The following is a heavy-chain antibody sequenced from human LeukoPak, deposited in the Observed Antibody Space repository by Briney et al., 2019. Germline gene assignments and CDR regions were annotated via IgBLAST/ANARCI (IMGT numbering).Heavy chain of an antibody. Sequence: SETLSLTCTVSGGSISTFSWSWIRQFPGKGLEWIGSIYIKSTNYNPSLKSRVAISVDTSKNQFSLRLGSVTTADTAVYYCARDTTVASGMQYWGQGTLVTVSS. J-gene: IGHJ4*02. V-gene: IGHV4-59*01. CDR1: GGSISTFS. D-gene: IGHD6-19*01. CDR3: ARDTTVASGMQY. CDR2: IYIKST.